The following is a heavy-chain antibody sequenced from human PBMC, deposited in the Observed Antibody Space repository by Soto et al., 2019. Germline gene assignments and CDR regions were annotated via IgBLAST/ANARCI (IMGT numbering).Heavy chain of an antibody. J-gene: IGHJ4*02. CDR3: ARDQKLVIIHLFDY. CDR1: GFTFSNYT. V-gene: IGHV3-30-3*01. D-gene: IGHD3-22*01. Sequence: PGGSLRLSCAASGFTFSNYTMHWVRQAPGKGLEWVAVISYDGSNKYYADSVKGRFTISRDNSKNTLYLQMNSLRADDTAVYYCARDQKLVIIHLFDYWGQGTLVTVSS. CDR2: ISYDGSNK.